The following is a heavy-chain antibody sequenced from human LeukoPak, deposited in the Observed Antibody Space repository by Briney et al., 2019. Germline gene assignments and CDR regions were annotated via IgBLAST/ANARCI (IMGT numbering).Heavy chain of an antibody. V-gene: IGHV3-23*01. Sequence: PGGALKLSCAASGFTFSTYTMNWVRQAPGEGLQWVSGVGLDGRSTHYADSVKGRFTISRDNSKNTLYLQMSSLRAEDTAVYYCAKDRVPDGVWSFDYWGQGSLVIVSS. D-gene: IGHD2-8*02. CDR1: GFTFSTYT. CDR3: AKDRVPDGVWSFDY. J-gene: IGHJ4*02. CDR2: VGLDGRST.